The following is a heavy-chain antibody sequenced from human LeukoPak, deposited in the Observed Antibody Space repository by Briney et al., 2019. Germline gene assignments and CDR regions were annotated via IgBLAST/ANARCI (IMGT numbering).Heavy chain of an antibody. D-gene: IGHD2-21*02. J-gene: IGHJ5*02. CDR2: ISGSGGST. V-gene: IGHV3-23*01. CDR3: AKDFTAYCGGDCYKNWFDP. Sequence: GGSLRLSCAASGFTFSSYGMSWVRQAPGKGLEWVSAISGSGGSTYYADSVKGRFTISRDNSKNTLYLQMNSLRAEDTAVYYCAKDFTAYCGGDCYKNWFDPWGQGTLVTVSS. CDR1: GFTFSSYG.